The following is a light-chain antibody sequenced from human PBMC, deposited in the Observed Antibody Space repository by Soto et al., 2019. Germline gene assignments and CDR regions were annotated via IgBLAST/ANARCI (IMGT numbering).Light chain of an antibody. J-gene: IGKJ2*01. CDR1: QSISNY. CDR3: EQSLSSPRT. V-gene: IGKV1-39*01. CDR2: AAS. Sequence: DIQMTQSPSSLSASVGDRVTITCRASQSISNYLNWYQQRPGKAPNLLIYAASSLQSGVPSRFSGSGSGTDFTLTISSLQPEGFATYYCEQSLSSPRTFGQGTKLEIK.